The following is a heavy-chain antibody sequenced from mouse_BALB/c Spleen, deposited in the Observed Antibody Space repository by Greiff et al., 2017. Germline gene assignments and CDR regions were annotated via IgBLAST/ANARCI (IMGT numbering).Heavy chain of an antibody. CDR2: ISSGSSTI. Sequence: EVKLVESGGGLVQPGGSRKLSCAASGFTFSSFGMHWVRQAPEKGLEWVAYISSGSSTIYYADTVKGRFTISRDNPKNTLFLQMTSLRSEDTAMYYCARFGYLAYWGQGTLVTVSA. J-gene: IGHJ3*01. V-gene: IGHV5-17*02. CDR1: GFTFSSFG. D-gene: IGHD2-14*01. CDR3: ARFGYLAY.